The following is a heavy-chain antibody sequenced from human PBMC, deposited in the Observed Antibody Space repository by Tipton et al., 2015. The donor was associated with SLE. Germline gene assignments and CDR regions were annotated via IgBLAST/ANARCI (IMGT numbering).Heavy chain of an antibody. V-gene: IGHV5-10-1*01. Sequence: QLVQSGAEVKKPGESLRISCKGSGYSFTSYWISWVRQMPGKGLEWMGRIDPSDSYTNYSPSFQGHVTISADKSISTAYLQWSSLKASDTAMYYCARGGGGVIVISWFDPWGQGTLVTVSS. CDR3: ARGGGGVIVISWFDP. CDR1: GYSFTSYW. J-gene: IGHJ5*02. D-gene: IGHD3-16*02. CDR2: IDPSDSYT.